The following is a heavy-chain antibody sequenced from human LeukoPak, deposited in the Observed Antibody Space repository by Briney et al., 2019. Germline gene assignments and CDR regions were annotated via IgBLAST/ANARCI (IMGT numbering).Heavy chain of an antibody. CDR3: ARDKFRRNYGMDV. CDR1: GGSISSYY. D-gene: IGHD6-6*01. J-gene: IGHJ6*02. V-gene: IGHV4-59*01. CDR2: IYYSGST. Sequence: NPSETLSLTCTVSGGSISSYYWSWIRQPPGKGLEWIGYIYYSGSTNYSPSLKSRVTISVDTSKNQFSPKLSSVTAADTAVYYCARDKFRRNYGMDVWGQGTTVTVSS.